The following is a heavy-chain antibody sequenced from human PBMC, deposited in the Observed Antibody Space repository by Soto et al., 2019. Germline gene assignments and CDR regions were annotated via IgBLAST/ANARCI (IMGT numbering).Heavy chain of an antibody. Sequence: GESLNISCKGSGYSFTSYWIGLVRQMPGKGLEWMGIIYPGDSDTRYSPSFQGQVTISADKSISTAYLQWSSLKASDTAMYYCARHGDIVVVPADRDYYYYGMDVWGQGTTVTVSS. J-gene: IGHJ6*02. CDR1: GYSFTSYW. D-gene: IGHD2-2*01. CDR3: ARHGDIVVVPADRDYYYYGMDV. V-gene: IGHV5-51*01. CDR2: IYPGDSDT.